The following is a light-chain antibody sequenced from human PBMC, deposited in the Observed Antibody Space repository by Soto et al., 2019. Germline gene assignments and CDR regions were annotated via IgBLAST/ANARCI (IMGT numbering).Light chain of an antibody. CDR3: QQYKNWSPLT. CDR2: GAF. V-gene: IGKV3-15*01. Sequence: EIVMTQSPATLSVSPGERATLSCRASQSVSSNLAWYQQKPGQAPRLLIYGAFTRANGIPARFSGSGSGTEFTLTISSLQSEDFSIYYCQQYKNWSPLTFGGGTKVEIK. CDR1: QSVSSN. J-gene: IGKJ4*01.